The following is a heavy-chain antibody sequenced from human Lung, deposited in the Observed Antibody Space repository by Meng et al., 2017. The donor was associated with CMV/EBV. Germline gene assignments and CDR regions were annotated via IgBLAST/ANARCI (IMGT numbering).Heavy chain of an antibody. CDR1: GGSMSRSNW. J-gene: IGHJ4*02. Sequence: LRVAGPECRTPWGPLSLTCPVSGGSMSRSNWGSWVRQPPGKGLEWIGEIYHSGSTNYNPSLKSRVTISVDKSKNQFSLKLSSVTAADTAVYYCASFPPPGKQWLVTDYWGQGTLVTVSS. CDR3: ASFPPPGKQWLVTDY. D-gene: IGHD6-19*01. V-gene: IGHV4-4*02. CDR2: IYHSGST.